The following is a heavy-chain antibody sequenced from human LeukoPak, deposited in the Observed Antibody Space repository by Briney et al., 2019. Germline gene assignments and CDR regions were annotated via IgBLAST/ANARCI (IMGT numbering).Heavy chain of an antibody. CDR2: IFYSGGT. CDR3: AKSNGYGLVDI. V-gene: IGHV4-39*07. Sequence: PSETLSLTCTVSGGSLNTPNYYWGWIRQTPGKGLEWIGNIFYSGGTYYSASLTSRVTISLDTSRNRLSLRLNSVTAADTAVYYCAKSNGYGLVDIWGQGTMVTVSS. J-gene: IGHJ3*02. CDR1: GGSLNTPNYY. D-gene: IGHD3-10*01.